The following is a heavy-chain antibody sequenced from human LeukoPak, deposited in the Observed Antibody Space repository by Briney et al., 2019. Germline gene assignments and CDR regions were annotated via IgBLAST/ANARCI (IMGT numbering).Heavy chain of an antibody. D-gene: IGHD2-2*01. V-gene: IGHV3-48*01. CDR1: GFTFSSYS. J-gene: IGHJ4*02. Sequence: GGSLRLSCAASGFTFSSYSMNWVRQAPGKGLEWVSYISSSSSTIYYADSVKGRFTISRDNSKNTLYLQMNSLRPEDTSVYYCARSPTSWYFDYWGQGTLVTVSS. CDR3: ARSPTSWYFDY. CDR2: ISSSSSTI.